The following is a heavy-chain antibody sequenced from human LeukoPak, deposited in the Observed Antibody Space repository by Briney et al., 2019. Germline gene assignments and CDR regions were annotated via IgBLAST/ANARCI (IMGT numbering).Heavy chain of an antibody. D-gene: IGHD6-13*01. CDR2: ISYDGSNK. CDR3: AKDRALGSREFDS. V-gene: IGHV3-30*18. J-gene: IGHJ4*02. CDR1: GFTFSSFG. Sequence: GRSLRLSCAASGFTFSSFGLHWVRQAPGKGLEWVAVISYDGSNKYYADSVKGRFTISRDSSKSTLDLQMNSLRTEDTAVYYCAKDRALGSREFDSWGQGILVTVSS.